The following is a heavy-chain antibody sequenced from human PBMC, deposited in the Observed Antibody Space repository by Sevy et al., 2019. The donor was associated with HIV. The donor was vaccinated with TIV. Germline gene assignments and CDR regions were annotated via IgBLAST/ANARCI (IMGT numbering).Heavy chain of an antibody. CDR3: ARGHWEVTFPGNLFDT. CDR2: IFHSGSS. Sequence: SETLSLTCAVSGGSISSGGNSWSWIRQPPGKGLEWIGYIFHSGSSSYNPSVKSRVTISVDRSKNHFSLNLSSVTAADTAVYYCARGHWEVTFPGNLFDTWGQGTLVTVSS. CDR1: GGSISSGGNS. D-gene: IGHD1-26*01. V-gene: IGHV4-30-2*01. J-gene: IGHJ3*02.